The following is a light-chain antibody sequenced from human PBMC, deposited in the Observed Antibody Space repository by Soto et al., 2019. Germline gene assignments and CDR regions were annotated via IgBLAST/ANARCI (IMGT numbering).Light chain of an antibody. CDR3: SSYTTSSTRV. CDR1: SSDIGIYKY. J-gene: IGLJ1*01. V-gene: IGLV2-14*01. Sequence: QSALTQPASVSGSPGQSIGISCTGSSSDIGIYKYVSWYQQHPGKVPKLIIYEVTNRPSGVSNRFSGSKSGNTASLTISGLQAEDEADYYCSSYTTSSTRVFGPGTKVTVL. CDR2: EVT.